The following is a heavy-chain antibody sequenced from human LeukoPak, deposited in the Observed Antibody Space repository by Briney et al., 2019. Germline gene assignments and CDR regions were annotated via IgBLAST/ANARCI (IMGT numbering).Heavy chain of an antibody. CDR1: GFTFSSYG. J-gene: IGHJ4*02. V-gene: IGHV3-30*18. CDR3: AKDRHDYGDY. CDR2: ISYDGSNK. Sequence: PGGSLKLSCAASGFTFSSYGMHWVRQAPGKGLEWVAVISYDGSNKYYADSVKGRFTISRDNSKNTLYLQMNSLRAEDTAVYYCAKDRHDYGDYWGQGTLVTVSS. D-gene: IGHD6-6*01.